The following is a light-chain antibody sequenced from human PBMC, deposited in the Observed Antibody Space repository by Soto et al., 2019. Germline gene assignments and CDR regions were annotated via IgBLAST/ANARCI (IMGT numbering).Light chain of an antibody. V-gene: IGKV3-20*01. Sequence: EIVLTQSPGTLSLSPGERATLSCRASQSVTSSYLAWYQQKPGQAPRLLIYGASSRATGIADRFTGSGSGTDFTLTISRLEPEDFAVYYCQQYVTSSPRTFGQGTKVEIK. CDR3: QQYVTSSPRT. CDR2: GAS. CDR1: QSVTSSY. J-gene: IGKJ1*01.